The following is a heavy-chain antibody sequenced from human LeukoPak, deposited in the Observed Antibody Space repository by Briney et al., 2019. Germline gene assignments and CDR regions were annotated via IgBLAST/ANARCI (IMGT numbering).Heavy chain of an antibody. CDR2: ISYDGSNK. J-gene: IGHJ4*02. CDR3: AKDLVYSSGFFDY. Sequence: GRSLRLSCAASGFTFSSYGMHWVRQAPGKGLEWVAVISYDGSNKYYADSVKGRFTISRDNSKNTLYLQMNSLRAEDTAVYYCAKDLVYSSGFFDYWGQGTLVTVSS. CDR1: GFTFSSYG. D-gene: IGHD6-19*01. V-gene: IGHV3-30*18.